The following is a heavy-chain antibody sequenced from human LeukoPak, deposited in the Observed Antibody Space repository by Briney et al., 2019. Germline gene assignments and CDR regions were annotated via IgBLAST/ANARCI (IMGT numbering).Heavy chain of an antibody. J-gene: IGHJ4*02. CDR1: GSTFSDYN. D-gene: IGHD5-12*01. CDR2: ISSSGSTV. V-gene: IGHV3-11*01. CDR3: ARDVDIFDY. Sequence: PGGSLRLSGAASGSTFSDYNMSWIRQAPGKGLEWVSYISSSGSTVYYADSVKGRFTISRDNAKNSLYLQMNSLRAEDTAVYYCARDVDIFDYWGQGTLVTVSS.